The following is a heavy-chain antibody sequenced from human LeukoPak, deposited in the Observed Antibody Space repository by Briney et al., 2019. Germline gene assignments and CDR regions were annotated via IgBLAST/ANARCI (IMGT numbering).Heavy chain of an antibody. CDR3: ATDRGATDAFDI. V-gene: IGHV1-69*02. CDR1: GGTFSSYT. J-gene: IGHJ3*02. D-gene: IGHD3-10*01. CDR2: IIPILGIA. Sequence: VASVKVSRKASGGTFSSYTISWVRQAPGQGLEWMGRIIPILGIANYAQKFQGRVTITADKSTSTAYMELSSLRSEDTAVYYCATDRGATDAFDIWGQGTMVTVSS.